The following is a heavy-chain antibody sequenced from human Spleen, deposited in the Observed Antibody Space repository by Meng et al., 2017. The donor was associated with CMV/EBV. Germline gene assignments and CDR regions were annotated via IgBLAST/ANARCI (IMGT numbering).Heavy chain of an antibody. CDR1: GGSISSSSYY. CDR2: IYYSGST. V-gene: IGHV4-39*07. J-gene: IGHJ6*02. CDR3: ASPHPTYGMDV. Sequence: SQTLSLTCTVSGGSISSSSYYWCWIRQPPGKGLEWIGSIYYSGSTYYNPSLKSRVTISVDTSTNHFSLKLSSVTAADTAVYYCASPHPTYGMDVWGQGTTVTVSS.